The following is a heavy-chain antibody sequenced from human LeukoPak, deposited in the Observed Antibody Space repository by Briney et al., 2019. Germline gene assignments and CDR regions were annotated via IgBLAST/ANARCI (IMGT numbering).Heavy chain of an antibody. D-gene: IGHD3-10*01. CDR2: VNPNSGGK. V-gene: IGHV1-2*02. J-gene: IGHJ6*03. CDR3: ARGHMVRGLYYMDL. CDR1: VYTFTNYG. Sequence: GASVKVSCKASVYTFTNYGISWVRQAPGQGLEWMGLVNPNSGGKAYAQKFQGSITMNRDTSIRKAYMELNSPRSDDTAVYYCARGHMVRGLYYMDLWGRGTPVTVSS.